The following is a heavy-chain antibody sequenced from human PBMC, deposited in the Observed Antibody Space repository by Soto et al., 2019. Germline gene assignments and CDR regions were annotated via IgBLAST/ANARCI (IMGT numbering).Heavy chain of an antibody. Sequence: GGSLRLSCAASGFTFSSYAMSWVSQAPGKGLEWVAVISYDGSNKYYADSVKGRFTISRDNSKNTLYLQMNSLRAEDTAVYYCARSVAAAGKYYYYYGMDVWGQGTTVTVSS. CDR1: GFTFSSYA. CDR3: ARSVAAAGKYYYYYGMDV. D-gene: IGHD6-13*01. CDR2: ISYDGSNK. J-gene: IGHJ6*02. V-gene: IGHV3-30-3*01.